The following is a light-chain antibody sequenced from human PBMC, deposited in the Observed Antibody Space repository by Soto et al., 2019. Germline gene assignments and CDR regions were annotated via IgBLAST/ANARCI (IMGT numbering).Light chain of an antibody. CDR1: GGSIAGTY. J-gene: IGLJ2*01. V-gene: IGLV6-57*02. Sequence: NFMVTQPHSVSESPGKTVTISCTGSGGSIAGTYVQWYQQRPGSAPTIVIYEDNERPYGVPDRFSATTDSSSNSASLTISGLKTEDEADYYCQSYDATTVIFGGGTKLTVL. CDR2: EDN. CDR3: QSYDATTVI.